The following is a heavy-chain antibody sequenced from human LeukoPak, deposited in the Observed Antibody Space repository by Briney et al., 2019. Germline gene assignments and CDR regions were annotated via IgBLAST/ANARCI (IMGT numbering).Heavy chain of an antibody. Sequence: GGSLRLSCAASGFTFSSYAMHWVRQAPGKGLEWVAVISYDGSNKYYADSVKGRFTISRDNSKNTLYLQMNSLRAEDTAVYYCAKAGSRYDSNLGWGQGTLVTVSS. CDR2: ISYDGSNK. V-gene: IGHV3-30-3*01. CDR3: AKAGSRYDSNLG. J-gene: IGHJ4*02. D-gene: IGHD3-22*01. CDR1: GFTFSSYA.